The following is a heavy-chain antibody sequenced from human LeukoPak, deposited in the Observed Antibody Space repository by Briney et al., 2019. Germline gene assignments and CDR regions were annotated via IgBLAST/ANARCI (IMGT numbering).Heavy chain of an antibody. D-gene: IGHD4-17*01. CDR1: GFTFSSYW. CDR2: IKQDGSEK. J-gene: IGHJ4*02. V-gene: IGHV3-7*01. Sequence: GRSLRLSCAASGFTFSSYWMSWVRQAPGKGLEWVANIKQDGSEKYYVDSVKGRFTISRDNAKNSLYLQMNSLRAEDTAVYYCARDQIRYGDYVDYWGQGTLVTVSS. CDR3: ARDQIRYGDYVDY.